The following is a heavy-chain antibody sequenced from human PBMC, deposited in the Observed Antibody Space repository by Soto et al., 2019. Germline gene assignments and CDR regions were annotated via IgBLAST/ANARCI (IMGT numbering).Heavy chain of an antibody. J-gene: IGHJ6*02. CDR2: IIPIFGTA. V-gene: IGHV1-69*01. CDR1: GGTFSSYA. CDR3: ARRDGYYDSSGYSSDYGMDV. D-gene: IGHD3-22*01. Sequence: QVQLVQSGAEVKKPGSSVKVSCKASGGTFSSYAISWVRQAPGQGLEWMGGIIPIFGTANYAQKFQGRVTITADESTSTAYMELSSLRSEDTAVYYCARRDGYYDSSGYSSDYGMDVWGQGTTVSVSS.